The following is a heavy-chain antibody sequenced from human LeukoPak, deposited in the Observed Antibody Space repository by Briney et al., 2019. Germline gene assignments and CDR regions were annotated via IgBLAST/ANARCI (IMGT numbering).Heavy chain of an antibody. V-gene: IGHV4-59*08. CDR1: GGSISSYY. CDR3: ARHGSHTPVDY. CDR2: IYDSGST. Sequence: TSETLSLTCSVSGGSISSYYWSWIRQPPGKGLEWIGYIYDSGSTNYNPSLKSRVTISVDTSKHQFSLKLSSVTAADTAVYYCARHGSHTPVDYWGQGTLVTVSS. D-gene: IGHD2-2*02. J-gene: IGHJ4*02.